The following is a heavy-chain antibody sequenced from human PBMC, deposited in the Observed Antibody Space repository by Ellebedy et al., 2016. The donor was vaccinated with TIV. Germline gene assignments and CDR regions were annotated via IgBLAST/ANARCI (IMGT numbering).Heavy chain of an antibody. CDR2: ISAYNGNT. D-gene: IGHD3-16*01. CDR1: GYTFTSYG. CDR3: AKDNDDYIWGSYIDY. J-gene: IGHJ4*02. Sequence: AASVKVSCKASGYTFTSYGISWVRQAPGQGLEWMGWISAYNGNTNSAQKLQGRVTMTTDTSTSTAYMELRSLRAEDTALYYCAKDNDDYIWGSYIDYWGQGTLVTVSS. V-gene: IGHV1-18*01.